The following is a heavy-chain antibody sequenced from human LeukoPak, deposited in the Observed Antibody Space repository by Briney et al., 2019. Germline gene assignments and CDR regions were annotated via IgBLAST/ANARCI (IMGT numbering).Heavy chain of an antibody. CDR3: AREKEYSSGWPSPFQH. V-gene: IGHV3-53*01. J-gene: IGHJ1*01. CDR2: IYSGGST. Sequence: GSLRLSCAASGFTVSSNYMRWVRQAPGKGLEWVSVIYSGGSTYYADSVKGRFTISRDNSKNTLYLQMNSLRAEDTAVYYCAREKEYSSGWPSPFQHWGQGTLVTVSS. D-gene: IGHD6-19*01. CDR1: GFTVSSNY.